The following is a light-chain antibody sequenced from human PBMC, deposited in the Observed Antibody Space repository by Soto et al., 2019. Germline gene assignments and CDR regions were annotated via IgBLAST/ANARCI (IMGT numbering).Light chain of an antibody. CDR1: QSVTSN. J-gene: IGKJ4*01. CDR2: GAS. Sequence: EIVMTQSPATLSVSPGEGATLSCRASQSVTSNLAWYQQRPGQAPRLLILGASTRATGIPARFSGSGSGTEFSLTISALQSEDCAIYYCQQYSNWPLTFGGGTKVGIK. V-gene: IGKV3-15*01. CDR3: QQYSNWPLT.